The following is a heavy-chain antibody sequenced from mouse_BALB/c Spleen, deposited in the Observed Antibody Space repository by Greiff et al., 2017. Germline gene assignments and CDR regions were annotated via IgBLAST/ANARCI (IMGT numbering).Heavy chain of an antibody. D-gene: IGHD2-4*01. Sequence: EVQLVESGGGLVKPGGSLKLSCAASGFTFSSYAMSWVRQTPEKRLGWVATISSGGSYTYYPDSVKGRFTISRDNAKNTLYLQMSSLRSEDTAMYYCARLYDYDGADWGQGTLVTVSA. CDR1: GFTFSSYA. V-gene: IGHV5-9-3*01. CDR2: ISSGGSYT. CDR3: ARLYDYDGAD. J-gene: IGHJ3*01.